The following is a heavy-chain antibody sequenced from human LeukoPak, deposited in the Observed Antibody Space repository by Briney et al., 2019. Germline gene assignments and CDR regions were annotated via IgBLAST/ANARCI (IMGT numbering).Heavy chain of an antibody. V-gene: IGHV3-21*01. Sequence: GGSLRLSCAASGFTFSSYSMNWVRQAPGKGLEWVSSISSSSSYIYYADSVKGRFTISRDNAKNSLYLQMNSLRAEDTAVYYYARVGSGSPPHVDYWGQGTLVTVSS. CDR1: GFTFSSYS. CDR3: ARVGSGSPPHVDY. D-gene: IGHD3-10*01. J-gene: IGHJ4*02. CDR2: ISSSSSYI.